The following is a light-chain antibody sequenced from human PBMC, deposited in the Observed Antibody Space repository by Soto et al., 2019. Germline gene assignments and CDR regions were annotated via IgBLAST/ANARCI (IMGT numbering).Light chain of an antibody. J-gene: IGKJ5*01. Sequence: EIVLTQSPATLSLSPWERATLSCRASQSVSRYLAWYQQKPGQAPRLLIYDAFNRATGIPARFSGSGSGTDFTLTISYLEPEDSAVYYCQQRSNWPVFGQGTRLEIK. CDR3: QQRSNWPV. CDR2: DAF. V-gene: IGKV3-11*01. CDR1: QSVSRY.